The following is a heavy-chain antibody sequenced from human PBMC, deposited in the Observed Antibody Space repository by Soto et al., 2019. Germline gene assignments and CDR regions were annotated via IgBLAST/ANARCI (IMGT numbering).Heavy chain of an antibody. Sequence: QVQLQESGPGLVKPSGTLSLTCAVSGCSMYTPNWWTWVRQTPGKGLQWIWEIYHSESTNYNPSLRSRVTISVDKSQTPFCPNLTSVTAADTAMYDCARGTTRIRGLFDYWGKGILVTVSS. D-gene: IGHD1-1*01. J-gene: IGHJ4*02. V-gene: IGHV4-4*02. CDR3: ARGTTRIRGLFDY. CDR2: IYHSEST. CDR1: GCSMYTPNW.